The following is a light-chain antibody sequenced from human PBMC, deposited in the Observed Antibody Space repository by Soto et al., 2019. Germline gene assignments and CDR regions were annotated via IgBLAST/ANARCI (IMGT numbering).Light chain of an antibody. CDR2: GAF. Sequence: EIVLIQSPATLSLSPGERATLSCRASPSVANFVAWYQQKPCQAPRLLIYGAFNRATGIPARFSGSGSGTDFTLTISSLEPEDAAVYYCQQRNVWPPVTFGQGTRLEIK. J-gene: IGKJ5*01. V-gene: IGKV3-11*01. CDR3: QQRNVWPPVT. CDR1: PSVANF.